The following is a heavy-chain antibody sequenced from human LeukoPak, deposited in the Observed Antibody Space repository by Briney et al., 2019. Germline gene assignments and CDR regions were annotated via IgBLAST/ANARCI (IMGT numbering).Heavy chain of an antibody. CDR1: GFTFDDYG. V-gene: IGHV3-20*04. D-gene: IGHD6-13*01. J-gene: IGHJ4*02. CDR2: INWNGGST. CDR3: ARDPEIAAAGMGYFDY. Sequence: GGSLRLSCAASGFTFDDYGMSWVRQAPGKRLEWVSGINWNGGSTGYADSVKGRFTISRDNAKNSLYLQMNSLRAEDTALYYCARDPEIAAAGMGYFDYWGQGTLVTVSS.